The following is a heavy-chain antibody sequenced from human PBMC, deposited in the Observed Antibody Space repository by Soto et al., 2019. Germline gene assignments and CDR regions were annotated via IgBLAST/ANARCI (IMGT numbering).Heavy chain of an antibody. D-gene: IGHD5-12*01. CDR2: IRSKANSYAT. Sequence: EVQLVESGGGLVQPGGSLKLSCAASGFTFSGSAMHWVRQASGKGLEWVGRIRSKANSYATAYAASVKGRFTISRDDSKNTAYLQMNSLKTEDTAVYYCTRLDIPSGYRPSNYYYYYGMDVWGQGTTVTVSS. V-gene: IGHV3-73*02. CDR3: TRLDIPSGYRPSNYYYYYGMDV. CDR1: GFTFSGSA. J-gene: IGHJ6*02.